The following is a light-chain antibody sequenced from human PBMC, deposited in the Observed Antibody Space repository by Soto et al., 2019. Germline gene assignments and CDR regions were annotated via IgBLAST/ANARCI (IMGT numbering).Light chain of an antibody. CDR2: WAS. CDR1: QSILYSSNNKNY. J-gene: IGKJ4*01. V-gene: IGKV4-1*01. CDR3: QQYYPTPSLT. Sequence: DIVMTQSPDSLAVSLGERATINCKSSQSILYSSNNKNYLAWYQQKPGQPPKLLIYWASTRESGVPDRFSGSGSGTDFILTISSLQAEDVAVYYCQQYYPTPSLTFGGGTKVEIK.